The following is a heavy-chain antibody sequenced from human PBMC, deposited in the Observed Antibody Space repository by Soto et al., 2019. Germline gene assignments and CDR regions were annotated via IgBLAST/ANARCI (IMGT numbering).Heavy chain of an antibody. J-gene: IGHJ6*03. V-gene: IGHV4-59*08. D-gene: IGHD2-2*01. CDR3: ARLVSGYCSSTSCYGLSYYYYYMDV. CDR2: IYYSGST. CDR1: GGSISSYY. Sequence: SETLSLTCTVSGGSISSYYWSWIRQPPGKGLEWIGYIYYSGSTNYNPSLKSRVTISVDTSKNQFSLKLGSVTAADTAVYYCARLVSGYCSSTSCYGLSYYYYYMDVWGKGTTVTVSS.